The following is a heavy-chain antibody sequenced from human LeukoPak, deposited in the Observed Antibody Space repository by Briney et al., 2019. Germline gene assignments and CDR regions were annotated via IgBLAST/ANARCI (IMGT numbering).Heavy chain of an antibody. Sequence: SETLSLTCTVSGGSISSSYWSWIRQPPGKGLEWIGYIYYSGSTNYNPSLKSRVTISVDTSKNQFSLKLSSVTAADTAVYYCARDSGGLNWFDPWGQGTLVTVSS. CDR1: GGSISSSY. J-gene: IGHJ5*02. CDR3: ARDSGGLNWFDP. D-gene: IGHD6-19*01. CDR2: IYYSGST. V-gene: IGHV4-59*01.